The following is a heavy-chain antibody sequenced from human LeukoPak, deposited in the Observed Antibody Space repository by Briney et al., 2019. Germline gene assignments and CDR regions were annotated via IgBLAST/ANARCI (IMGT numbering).Heavy chain of an antibody. D-gene: IGHD1-26*01. J-gene: IGHJ3*02. CDR2: ISSSGATI. V-gene: IGHV3-48*03. CDR3: ARAVGTMDALDI. Sequence: GGSLRLSCAASGFTFSSDEMKWVRQAPGKGLEWVSYISSSGATIYHAHSVTQGRFTISRDNAKNSMYLQMNSLRAEDTAVYYCARAVGTMDALDIWGQGTMVTVSS. CDR1: GFTFSSDE.